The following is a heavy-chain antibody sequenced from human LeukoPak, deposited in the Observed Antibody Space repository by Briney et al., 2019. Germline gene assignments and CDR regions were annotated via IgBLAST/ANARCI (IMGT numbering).Heavy chain of an antibody. D-gene: IGHD5-24*01. Sequence: SGGSPRLSCSASGFTFSSYAMHWVSHAPGKGLEFVSAISGDGGTTYYADSVKDRFTISRDNSKNTLYLQMSSLRAEDTAVYYCVKVSYRNGYNYFDYWGQGTLVTVSS. CDR3: VKVSYRNGYNYFDY. J-gene: IGHJ4*02. CDR1: GFTFSSYA. V-gene: IGHV3-64D*06. CDR2: ISGDGGTT.